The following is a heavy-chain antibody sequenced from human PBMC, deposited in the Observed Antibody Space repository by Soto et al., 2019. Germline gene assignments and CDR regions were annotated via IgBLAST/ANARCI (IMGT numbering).Heavy chain of an antibody. J-gene: IGHJ5*01. Sequence: EVQLLESGGGLVQPGGSLRLSCAASGFTFSSYAMTWVRQAPGKGLEWVSGISGSGATTSYADSVKGRFTVSRDNSKNTLYPQMNSLRVEDTAVYYCAKLRYFDWSSYNWFEYWGQGTPVTVSS. D-gene: IGHD3-9*01. CDR2: ISGSGATT. V-gene: IGHV3-23*01. CDR3: AKLRYFDWSSYNWFEY. CDR1: GFTFSSYA.